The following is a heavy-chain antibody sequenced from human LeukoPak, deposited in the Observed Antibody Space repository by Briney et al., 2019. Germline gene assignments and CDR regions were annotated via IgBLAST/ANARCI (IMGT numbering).Heavy chain of an antibody. V-gene: IGHV3-33*08. CDR2: IWYDGSNK. D-gene: IGHD4-23*01. CDR1: GFTFSSYA. CDR3: ARDNDYGGNPGSDY. Sequence: GGSLRLSCAASGFTFSSYAMNWVRQAPGKGLEWVAVIWYDGSNKYYADSVKGRFTISRDNSKNTLYLQMNSLRAEDTAVYYCARDNDYGGNPGSDYWGQGTLVTVSS. J-gene: IGHJ4*02.